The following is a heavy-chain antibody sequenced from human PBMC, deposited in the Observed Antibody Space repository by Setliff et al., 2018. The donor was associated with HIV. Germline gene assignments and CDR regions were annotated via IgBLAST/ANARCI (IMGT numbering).Heavy chain of an antibody. CDR3: AKDITPYYDYVWGSYRPGAFDI. D-gene: IGHD3-16*02. CDR2: ISGSGGVM. J-gene: IGHJ3*02. Sequence: PGGSLRLSCAVSGFSLSDYFMTWIRQAPGKGLEWVSYISGSGGVMAYADSVKGRFTISRDSAKNSLYLQMNSLRAEDTALYYCAKDITPYYDYVWGSYRPGAFDIWGQGTMVTVSS. CDR1: GFSLSDYF. V-gene: IGHV3-11*01.